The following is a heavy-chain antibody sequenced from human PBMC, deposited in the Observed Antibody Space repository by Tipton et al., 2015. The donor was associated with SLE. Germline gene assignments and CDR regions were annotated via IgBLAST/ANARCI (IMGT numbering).Heavy chain of an antibody. CDR1: GGSFSGYY. CDR3: AKFRDPYSSGWARDWYFDL. V-gene: IGHV4-34*01. J-gene: IGHJ2*01. D-gene: IGHD6-19*01. Sequence: TLSLTCAVYGGSFSGYYWSWIRQPPGKGLEWIGEINHSGSTNYNPSLKSRVTISLDTSKNQFSLKLSSVTAADTAVYYCAKFRDPYSSGWARDWYFDLWGRGTLVTVSS. CDR2: INHSGST.